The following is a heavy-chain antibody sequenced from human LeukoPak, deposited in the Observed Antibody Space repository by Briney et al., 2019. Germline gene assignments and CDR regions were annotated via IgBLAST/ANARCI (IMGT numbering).Heavy chain of an antibody. CDR1: GGSVSSGSYY. V-gene: IGHV4-61*01. Sequence: SETLSLTCTVSGGSVSSGSYYWSWIRQPPGKGLEWIGYIYYSGSTYYNPSLKSRVTISVDTSKNQFSLKLSSVTAADTAVYYCARLDYGDRNWFDPWGQGTLVTVSS. CDR2: IYYSGST. J-gene: IGHJ5*02. CDR3: ARLDYGDRNWFDP. D-gene: IGHD4-17*01.